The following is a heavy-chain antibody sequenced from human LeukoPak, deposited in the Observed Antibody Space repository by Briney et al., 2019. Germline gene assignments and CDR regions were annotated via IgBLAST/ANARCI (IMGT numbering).Heavy chain of an antibody. D-gene: IGHD3-16*02. J-gene: IGHJ4*02. CDR1: GFTFSSYW. V-gene: IGHV3-74*01. CDR3: ARAGSYRFDY. CDR2: VNVDETTT. Sequence: PGGSLRLSCAGSGFTFSSYWFPRVRHTPGKGLVWVSRVNVDETTTNYADSVKGRFTTSRDNAKNTVFLQMNSLTVEDTAVYYCARAGSYRFDYWGQGTLVTVSP.